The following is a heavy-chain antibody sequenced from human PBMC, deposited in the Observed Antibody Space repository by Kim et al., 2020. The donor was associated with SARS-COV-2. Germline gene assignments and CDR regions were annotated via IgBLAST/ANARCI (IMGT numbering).Heavy chain of an antibody. Sequence: SETLSLTCTVSGGSISSSSYYWGWIRQPPGKGLEWIGSIYYSGSTYYNPSLKSRVTISVDTSKNQFSLKLSSVTAADTAVYYCASGYQRYYYYYYGMDVWGQGTTVTVSS. J-gene: IGHJ6*02. D-gene: IGHD2-2*01. CDR3: ASGYQRYYYYYYGMDV. CDR2: IYYSGST. CDR1: GGSISSSSYY. V-gene: IGHV4-39*01.